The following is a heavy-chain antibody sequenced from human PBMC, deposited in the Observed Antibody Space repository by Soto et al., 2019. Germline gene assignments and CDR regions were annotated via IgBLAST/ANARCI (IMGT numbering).Heavy chain of an antibody. J-gene: IGHJ2*01. V-gene: IGHV3-74*01. CDR2: INRDGSST. CDR3: ARDGAYCGGDCYSLWYFDL. CDR1: GLTFSSYW. D-gene: IGHD2-21*02. Sequence: EVQLVESGGGLVQPGGSLRLSCEASGLTFSSYWMHWVRQAPGKGLVWVSRINRDGSSTSYADSVKGRFTISRDNAKNPLDLQMNRLRAEDTAVYYCARDGAYCGGDCYSLWYFDLWGRGTLVTVSS.